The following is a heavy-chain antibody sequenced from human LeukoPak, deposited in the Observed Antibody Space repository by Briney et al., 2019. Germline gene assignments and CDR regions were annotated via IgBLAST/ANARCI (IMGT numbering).Heavy chain of an antibody. CDR2: IYYSGST. V-gene: IGHV4-39*07. CDR3: ARETLEASFWGYYYMDV. CDR1: GGSIRSGSYY. J-gene: IGHJ6*03. D-gene: IGHD3-16*01. Sequence: SETLSLTCTVSGGSIRSGSYYWSWIRQPPGKGLEWIGSIYYSGSTYYNPSLKSRVTISVDTSENQFSLKLSSVTAADTAVYYCARETLEASFWGYYYMDVWGKGATVTVSS.